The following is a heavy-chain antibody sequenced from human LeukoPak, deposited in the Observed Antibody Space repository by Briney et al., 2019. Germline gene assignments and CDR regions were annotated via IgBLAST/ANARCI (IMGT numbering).Heavy chain of an antibody. V-gene: IGHV4-39*07. Sequence: KPSETLSLTCTVSGGSISSSSYYWGWIRQPPGKGLEWIGSIYYSGSTYYNPSLKSRVTISVDTSKNQFSLKLSSVTAADTAVYYCARSSVVAAAGPYYFDYWGQGTLVTVSS. J-gene: IGHJ4*02. CDR1: GGSISSSSYY. D-gene: IGHD6-13*01. CDR2: IYYSGST. CDR3: ARSSVVAAAGPYYFDY.